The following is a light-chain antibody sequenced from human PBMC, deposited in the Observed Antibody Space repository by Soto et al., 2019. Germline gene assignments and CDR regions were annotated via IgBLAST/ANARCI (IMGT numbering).Light chain of an antibody. CDR1: QGITTY. CDR3: QQLNSYPLT. CDR2: DAS. Sequence: DIQLTQSPAFLSASVGDRVTITCRASQGITTYLAWYQQRPGKAPKVLIYDASTLQRGVPTRYSGSGSGTEFTLTIISLQPEDFAAYYCQQLNSYPLTFGVETKVEIK. V-gene: IGKV1-9*01. J-gene: IGKJ4*01.